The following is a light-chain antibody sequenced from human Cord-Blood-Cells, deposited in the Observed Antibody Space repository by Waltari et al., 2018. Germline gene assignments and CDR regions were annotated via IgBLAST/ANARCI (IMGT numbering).Light chain of an antibody. CDR2: SHN. V-gene: IGLV1-44*01. J-gene: IGLJ3*02. CDR3: AAWDDSLNGWV. CDR1: SSNIGSNT. Sequence: QSVLTQPPSASGTPGQRVTISCSGSSSNIGSNTVNWYQQLPGTAPKLLIYSHNQRPSGVPELLSGSMSGTSASLAISRLQSEDESDYYCAAWDDSLNGWVFGGRTKLTVL.